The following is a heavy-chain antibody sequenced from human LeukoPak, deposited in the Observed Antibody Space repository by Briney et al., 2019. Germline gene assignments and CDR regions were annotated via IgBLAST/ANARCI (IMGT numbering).Heavy chain of an antibody. CDR1: GFTFDDYG. D-gene: IGHD5-18*01. Sequence: GGSLRLSCAASGFTFDDYGMSWVRQAPGKGLEWVSGISGSGGSTYYADSVKGRFTISRDNSKNTLYLQMNSLRAEDTAVYYCAKENDTANYYFDYWGQGTLVTVSS. CDR2: ISGSGGST. CDR3: AKENDTANYYFDY. V-gene: IGHV3-23*01. J-gene: IGHJ4*02.